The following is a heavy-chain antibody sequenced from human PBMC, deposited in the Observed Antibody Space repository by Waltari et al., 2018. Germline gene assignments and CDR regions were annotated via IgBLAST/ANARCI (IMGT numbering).Heavy chain of an antibody. CDR1: GGSFSGYY. CDR3: ASVRRVYYYMDV. CDR2: INHSGST. Sequence: QVQLQQWGAGLLKPSETLSLPCAVYGGSFSGYYWSWIRQPPGKGLEWIGEINHSGSTNYNPSLKSRVTISVDTSKNQFSLKLSSVTAADTAVYYCASVRRVYYYMDVWGKGTTVTVSS. V-gene: IGHV4-34*01. J-gene: IGHJ6*03.